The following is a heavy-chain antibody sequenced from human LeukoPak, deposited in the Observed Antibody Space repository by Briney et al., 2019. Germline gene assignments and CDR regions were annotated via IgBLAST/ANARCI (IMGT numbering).Heavy chain of an antibody. CDR2: ISGSGGNT. CDR1: GFAFSSYA. D-gene: IGHD3-16*01. V-gene: IGHV3-23*01. J-gene: IGHJ6*02. Sequence: GGSLRLSCAASGFAFSSYAMSWVRQAPGKGLEWVSSISGSGGNTHYADSMKGRFTISRDNAKNSLYLQMSNLRAEDTAVYFCARGGGLDVWGQGATVTVSS. CDR3: ARGGGLDV.